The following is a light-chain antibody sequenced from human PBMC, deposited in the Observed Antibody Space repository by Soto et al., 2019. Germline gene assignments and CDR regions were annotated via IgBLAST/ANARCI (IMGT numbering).Light chain of an antibody. J-gene: IGKJ2*01. V-gene: IGKV3-11*01. Sequence: EVVLTQSPATLSLSPGESATLSCRASQSVRSYLAWYQQKPGQAPRLLIYGASNRATGIPARFSGSESGTDFTLTISSLQSEDFAVYYCQQYNNWPPYTFGQGTKLEIK. CDR1: QSVRSY. CDR3: QQYNNWPPYT. CDR2: GAS.